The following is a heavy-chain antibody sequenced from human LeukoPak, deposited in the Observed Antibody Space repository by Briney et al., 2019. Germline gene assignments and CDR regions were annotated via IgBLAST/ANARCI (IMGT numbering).Heavy chain of an antibody. CDR3: ARRLVMYYGMDV. D-gene: IGHD3-9*01. Sequence: SVKVSCKASGGTFSSYAISWVRQAPGQGLEWMGGIIPIFGIAKYAQKFQGRVTITADESTSTAYMELSSLTSEDTAVYYCARRLVMYYGMDVWGKGTTVTVSS. V-gene: IGHV1-69*13. CDR1: GGTFSSYA. J-gene: IGHJ6*04. CDR2: IIPIFGIA.